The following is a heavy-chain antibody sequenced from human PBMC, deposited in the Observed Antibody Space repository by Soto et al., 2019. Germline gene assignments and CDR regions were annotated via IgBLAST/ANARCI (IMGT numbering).Heavy chain of an antibody. CDR3: ARDFGHGYYLDY. Sequence: PGGALRLSCVASGFSFSNYNMNWVRQAPGKGLEWVSYITDSSDTVHYADSVRGRFTIARDNAESSLYLQMNSPRDEDTAVYFCARDFGHGYYLDYWGRGTLVTSPQ. CDR2: ITDSSDTV. D-gene: IGHD3-3*01. CDR1: GFSFSNYN. V-gene: IGHV3-48*02. J-gene: IGHJ4*02.